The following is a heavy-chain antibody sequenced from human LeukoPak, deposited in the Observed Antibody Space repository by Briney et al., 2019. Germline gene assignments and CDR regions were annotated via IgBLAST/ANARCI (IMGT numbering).Heavy chain of an antibody. J-gene: IGHJ6*04. CDR2: IYYSGST. V-gene: IGHV4-61*01. CDR1: GGSVSSGSYY. CDR3: ARVPHRLTNTHEPLYYYYGMDV. D-gene: IGHD3-16*01. Sequence: SETLSLTCTVSGGSVSSGSYYWSWIRQPPGKGLEWIGYIYYSGSTNDNPSLKSRVTISVDTSKNQFSLKLSSVTAADTAVYYCARVPHRLTNTHEPLYYYYGMDVWGKGTTVTVSS.